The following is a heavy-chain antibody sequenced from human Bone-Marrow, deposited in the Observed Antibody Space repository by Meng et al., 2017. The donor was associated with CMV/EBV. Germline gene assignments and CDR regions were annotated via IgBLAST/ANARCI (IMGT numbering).Heavy chain of an antibody. CDR3: AKGGYSSGWWTY. CDR2: ICSGGSST. CDR1: GFSFSSCA. Sequence: CSASGFSFSSCAKSWVRQAAGKGLGWVSVICSGGSSTYYADSVKGRFTISRDNSKNTLYLQMNSLRAEDTAVYYCAKGGYSSGWWTYWGQGTLVTVSS. D-gene: IGHD6-19*01. V-gene: IGHV3-23*03. J-gene: IGHJ4*02.